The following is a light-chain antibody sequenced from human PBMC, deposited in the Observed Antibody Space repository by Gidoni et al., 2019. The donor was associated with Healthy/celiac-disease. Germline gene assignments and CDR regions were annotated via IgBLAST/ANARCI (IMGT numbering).Light chain of an antibody. J-gene: IGLJ2*01. CDR3: SSYTSSSTLGGV. CDR2: DVS. Sequence: QSALTQPASVFGSPGQSITISCTGTSSDVGGYNYGSWYQQHPGKAPKLMIYDVSNRPSGVSNRFSVSKSGNTASLTISGLQAEDEADYYCSSYTSSSTLGGVFGGGTKLTVL. V-gene: IGLV2-14*01. CDR1: SSDVGGYNY.